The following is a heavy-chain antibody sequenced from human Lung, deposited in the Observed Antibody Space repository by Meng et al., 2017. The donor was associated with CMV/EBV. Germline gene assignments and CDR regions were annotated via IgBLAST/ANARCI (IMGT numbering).Heavy chain of an antibody. J-gene: IGHJ6*02. V-gene: IGHV1-58*02. CDR3: AAEALKEQWLVYYYGMDV. Sequence: SVKVSXKASGYTFTSYDINWVRQATGQGLEWIGWIVVGSGNTNYAQKFQERVTITRDMSTSTAYMELSSLRSEDTAVYYCAAEALKEQWLVYYYGMDVWGQGXTVTVSS. D-gene: IGHD6-19*01. CDR2: IVVGSGNT. CDR1: GYTFTSYD.